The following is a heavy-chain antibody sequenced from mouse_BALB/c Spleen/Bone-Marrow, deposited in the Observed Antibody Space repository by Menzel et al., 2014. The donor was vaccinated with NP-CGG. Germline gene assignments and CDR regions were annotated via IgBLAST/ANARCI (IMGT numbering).Heavy chain of an antibody. Sequence: VKVVESGPGLVQPSQSLSITCTVSGFSLTSYGVHWVRQSPGKGLEWLGVIWSGGSTDYNAAFISRLSISKDNSKSQVFIKMNRLQADDTAIYYCARRPDYGYSSYAMDYWGQGTSVTVSS. CDR1: GFSLTSYG. V-gene: IGHV2-4-1*01. CDR3: ARRPDYGYSSYAMDY. CDR2: IWSGGST. J-gene: IGHJ4*01. D-gene: IGHD1-2*01.